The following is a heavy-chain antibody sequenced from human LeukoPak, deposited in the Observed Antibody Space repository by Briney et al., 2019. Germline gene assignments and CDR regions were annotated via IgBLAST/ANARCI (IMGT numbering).Heavy chain of an antibody. D-gene: IGHD1-26*01. Sequence: GGSLRLSCAASGFTFSDYYMSWIRQAPGKGLEWVSYISSSGSTIYYADSVKGRFTISRDNSKNSLYLQMNSLRVEDTGVYYCAKVQSDIVGAVFFAFDVWGQGTMVSVSS. CDR3: AKVQSDIVGAVFFAFDV. V-gene: IGHV3-11*04. J-gene: IGHJ3*01. CDR2: ISSSGSTI. CDR1: GFTFSDYY.